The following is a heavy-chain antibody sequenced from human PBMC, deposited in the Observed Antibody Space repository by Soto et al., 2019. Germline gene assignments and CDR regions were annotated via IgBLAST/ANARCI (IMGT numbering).Heavy chain of an antibody. CDR3: AREGRVGGYDSGVGRIDY. D-gene: IGHD5-12*01. V-gene: IGHV4-39*02. J-gene: IGHJ4*02. Sequence: QLQLQESGPGLVKPSETLSLTCTVSGGSISSSSYYWGWIRQPPGKGLEWIGSIYYSGSTYYNPSLKSRVTISVDTSKNQFSLKLSSVTAADTAVYYCAREGRVGGYDSGVGRIDYWGQGTLVTVSS. CDR1: GGSISSSSYY. CDR2: IYYSGST.